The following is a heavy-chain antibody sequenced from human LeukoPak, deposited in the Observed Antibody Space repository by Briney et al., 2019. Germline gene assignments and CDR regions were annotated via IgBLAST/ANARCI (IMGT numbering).Heavy chain of an antibody. D-gene: IGHD2-21*02. Sequence: ASVKVSCKASGYTFTGYSIHWVRQAPGQGLEWMGCINPNSGDTNYPQKFQDRVTPSRDTSISTAYMELTDLRSDDTAMYYCARPNGDYYNWFDPWGQGTLVTVSS. CDR2: INPNSGDT. V-gene: IGHV1-2*02. CDR1: GYTFTGYS. CDR3: ARPNGDYYNWFDP. J-gene: IGHJ5*02.